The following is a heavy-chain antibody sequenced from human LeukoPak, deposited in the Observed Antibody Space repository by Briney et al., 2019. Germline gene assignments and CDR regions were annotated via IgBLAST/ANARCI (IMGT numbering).Heavy chain of an antibody. CDR1: GFTFSSYA. CDR2: ISGSGGST. Sequence: GGSLRLSCAASGFTFSSYAMSWVRQAPGKGLKWVSAISGSGGSTYYADSVKGRFTISRDNSKNTLYLQMNSLRAEDTAVYYCAKLSSSSSGVDYWGQGTLVTGSS. J-gene: IGHJ4*02. D-gene: IGHD6-6*01. CDR3: AKLSSSSSGVDY. V-gene: IGHV3-23*01.